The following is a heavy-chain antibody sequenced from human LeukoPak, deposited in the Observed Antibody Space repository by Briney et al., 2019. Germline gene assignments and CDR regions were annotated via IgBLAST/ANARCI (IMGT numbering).Heavy chain of an antibody. V-gene: IGHV1-18*01. CDR1: GYTFTSYG. CDR3: ARGVPAAYYYYMDV. Sequence: ASVKVSCKASGYTFTSYGISWVRQAAGQGLEWMGWISAYNGNTNYAQKLQGRVTMTTDTSTSTAYMELRSLRSDDTAVYYCARGVPAAYYYYMDVWGKGTTVTVSS. CDR2: ISAYNGNT. D-gene: IGHD2-2*01. J-gene: IGHJ6*03.